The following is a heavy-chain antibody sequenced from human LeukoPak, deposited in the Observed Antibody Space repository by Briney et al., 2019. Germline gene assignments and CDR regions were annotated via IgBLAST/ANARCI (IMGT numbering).Heavy chain of an antibody. D-gene: IGHD3-10*01. CDR3: ARDPLRITQRGYFEY. CDR1: GFTVSSNY. V-gene: IGHV3-53*01. Sequence: GGSLRLSCAASGFTVSSNYMSWVRQAPGKGLEWVSEIYSDASTYYAASVKGRLSISRDKSKNTVYLQMNSLRAEDTAVYYCARDPLRITQRGYFEYWGQGTLVTVSS. CDR2: IYSDAST. J-gene: IGHJ4*02.